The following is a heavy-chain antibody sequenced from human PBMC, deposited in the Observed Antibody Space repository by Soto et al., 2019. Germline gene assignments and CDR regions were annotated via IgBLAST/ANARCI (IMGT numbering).Heavy chain of an antibody. CDR1: GFTFTSSA. CDR2: IVVGSGNT. CDR3: AASGYCSGGSCYGGFDY. D-gene: IGHD2-15*01. Sequence: SVKVSCKASGFTFTSSAMQWVRQARGQSLEWIGWIVVGSGNTNYAQKFQERVTITRDMSTSTAYMELSSLRSEDTAVYYCAASGYCSGGSCYGGFDYWGQGTLVTVSS. J-gene: IGHJ4*02. V-gene: IGHV1-58*02.